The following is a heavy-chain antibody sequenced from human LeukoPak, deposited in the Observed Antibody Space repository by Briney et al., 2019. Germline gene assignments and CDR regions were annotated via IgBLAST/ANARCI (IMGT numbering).Heavy chain of an antibody. CDR3: ATGAIVFDY. Sequence: GASVRVSCKVSGSTLSKISIDWVRQAPGKRPEWMGSVGHEDGTTIHAQKFQGRFNMTVGTATDTAYMEMSSLMSEDTAIYYCATGAIVFDYWGQGTLVTVSS. CDR1: GSTLSKIS. D-gene: IGHD3-22*01. J-gene: IGHJ4*02. V-gene: IGHV1-24*01. CDR2: VGHEDGTT.